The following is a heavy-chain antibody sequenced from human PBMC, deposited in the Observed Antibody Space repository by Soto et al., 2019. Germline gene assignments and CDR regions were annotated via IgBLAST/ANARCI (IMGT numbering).Heavy chain of an antibody. Sequence: QVQLQESGPGLVKPSETLSLTCTVSGGSVSSGSYYWSWIRQPPGKGLEWIGYIYYSGSTNYNPSLKSRVTISVDTSKNQFSLKLSSVTAADTAVYYGARGGVGWFDPWGQGTLVTVSS. V-gene: IGHV4-61*01. D-gene: IGHD1-26*01. CDR1: GGSVSSGSYY. CDR3: ARGGVGWFDP. CDR2: IYYSGST. J-gene: IGHJ5*02.